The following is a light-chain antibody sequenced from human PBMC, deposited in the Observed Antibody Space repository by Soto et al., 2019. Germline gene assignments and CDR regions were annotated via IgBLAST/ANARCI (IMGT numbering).Light chain of an antibody. J-gene: IGKJ2*01. CDR3: HQDGTSPQT. CDR2: GTS. CDR1: QSVSSSD. Sequence: ELVLTQSPGTLSLSLGERATLSCRSSQSVSSSDLAWYQQKPGQAPRLLIYGTSSRATGIPDRFIGSGSGTAFTVTISRLEPGEFAFYYYHQDGTSPQTFGQGTKLEI. V-gene: IGKV3-20*01.